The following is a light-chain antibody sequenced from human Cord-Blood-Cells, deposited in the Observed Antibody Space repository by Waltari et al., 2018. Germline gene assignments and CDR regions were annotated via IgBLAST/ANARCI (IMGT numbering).Light chain of an antibody. J-gene: IGLJ3*02. V-gene: IGLV2-14*01. Sequence: QSALTQPASVSGSPGQSITISCTGTSSDVGGYNYVSWYQQHPGKAPKLMIYDVSKRPSGVSNLFSGYRSGSTASLTISGLQAEDEADYYCSSYTSSSTWVFGGGTKLTVL. CDR2: DVS. CDR3: SSYTSSSTWV. CDR1: SSDVGGYNY.